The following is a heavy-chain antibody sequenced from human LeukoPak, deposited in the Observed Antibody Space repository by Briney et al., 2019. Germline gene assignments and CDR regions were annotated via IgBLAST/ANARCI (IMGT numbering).Heavy chain of an antibody. Sequence: GGSLRLSCTASGFTFSNYAVSWVRQAPGKGLEWVSGISGSSDTTYYADAVKGRFTISRDNSKNTLYLHMSSLRAEDTAVYYCAKSGTFFLYYFDYWGQGTLVTVSS. CDR1: GFTFSNYA. CDR2: ISGSSDTT. D-gene: IGHD1-26*01. CDR3: AKSGTFFLYYFDY. J-gene: IGHJ4*02. V-gene: IGHV3-23*01.